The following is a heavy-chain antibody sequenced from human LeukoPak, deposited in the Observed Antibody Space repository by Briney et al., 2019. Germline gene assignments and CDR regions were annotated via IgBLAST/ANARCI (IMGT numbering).Heavy chain of an antibody. CDR2: ISSSGSDI. Sequence: KPGGSLRLSCVASGFTFSDYYMTWIRQAPGKGLEWVSYISSSGSDIYNADSVKGRFTISRDNAKNTLYLQMNSLRAEDTAVYYCARDPYGSGRKGSWGQGTLVTVSS. D-gene: IGHD3-10*01. V-gene: IGHV3-11*04. CDR3: ARDPYGSGRKGS. J-gene: IGHJ5*02. CDR1: GFTFSDYY.